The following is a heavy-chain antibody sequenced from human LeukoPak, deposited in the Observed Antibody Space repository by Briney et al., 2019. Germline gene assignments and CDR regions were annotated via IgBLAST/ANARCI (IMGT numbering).Heavy chain of an antibody. J-gene: IGHJ4*02. CDR2: IYTSGST. CDR1: GGSISPYY. CDR3: ARGNTLCSGGSCSTNIDY. D-gene: IGHD2-15*01. Sequence: PSETLSLTCTVSGGSISPYYWSWFRQPAGKGLEWIGRIYTSGSTNYNPSLKSRVTMSVDTSKNQFSLKLSSVTAADTAVYYCARGNTLCSGGSCSTNIDYWGQGTLVTVSS. V-gene: IGHV4-4*07.